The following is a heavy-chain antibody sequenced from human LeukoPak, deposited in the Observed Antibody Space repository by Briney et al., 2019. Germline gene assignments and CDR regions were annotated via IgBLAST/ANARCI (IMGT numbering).Heavy chain of an antibody. V-gene: IGHV3-21*01. CDR3: ARVPNTAGFYFEY. D-gene: IGHD5-18*01. CDR2: ISSSSSYI. J-gene: IGHJ4*02. CDR1: GFTFSSYS. Sequence: GGSLRLSCAASGFTFSSYSMNWVRQAPGKGLEWVSSISSSSSYIYYADSVKGRFTISRDNAKNSLYLQMNSLRAEETAVYYCARVPNTAGFYFEYWGQGTLVTVSS.